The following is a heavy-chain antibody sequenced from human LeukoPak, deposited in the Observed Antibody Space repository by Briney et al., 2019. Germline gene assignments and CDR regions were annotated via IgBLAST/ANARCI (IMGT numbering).Heavy chain of an antibody. CDR3: ASSITGDLKFDP. CDR2: IYTSGST. Sequence: PSETLSLTCTVSGVSISSYYWSWLRQPPGKGLEWIGYIYTSGSTNYNPSLKSRVTISVDTSKNQFSLKLSSVTAADTAVYYCASSITGDLKFDPWGQGTLVTVSS. CDR1: GVSISSYY. V-gene: IGHV4-4*09. D-gene: IGHD1-20*01. J-gene: IGHJ5*02.